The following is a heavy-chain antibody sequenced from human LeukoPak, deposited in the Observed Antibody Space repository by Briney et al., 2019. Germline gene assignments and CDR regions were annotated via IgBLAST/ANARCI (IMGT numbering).Heavy chain of an antibody. CDR1: GFTFSYAG. V-gene: IGHV3-15*07. CDR3: TTDKFYYYDSSGYYQPDY. D-gene: IGHD3-22*01. J-gene: IGHJ4*02. Sequence: KAGGSLRLSCAASGFTFSYAGMNWVHQAPGKGLEWVGRIKRITDGGTIDYAAPVKGRFTISRDDSKNTLYLQMNSLKTEDTAVYFCTTDKFYYYDSSGYYQPDYWGQGTLVTVSS. CDR2: IKRITDGGTI.